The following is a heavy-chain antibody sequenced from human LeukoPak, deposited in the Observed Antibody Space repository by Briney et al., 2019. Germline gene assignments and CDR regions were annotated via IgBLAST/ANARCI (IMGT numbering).Heavy chain of an antibody. J-gene: IGHJ5*02. Sequence: GGSLRLSCAASGFTFSSYSMNWVRQAPGKGLEWVSSISSSSSYIYYADSVKGRFTISRDNAKNSLYLQMNSLRAEDTAVYYCARDPGDYDFWSGYYGWFDPWGQGTLVTVSS. V-gene: IGHV3-21*01. CDR3: ARDPGDYDFWSGYYGWFDP. D-gene: IGHD3-3*01. CDR1: GFTFSSYS. CDR2: ISSSSSYI.